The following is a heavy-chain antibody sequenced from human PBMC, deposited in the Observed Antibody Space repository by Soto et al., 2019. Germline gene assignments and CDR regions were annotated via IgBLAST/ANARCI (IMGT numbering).Heavy chain of an antibody. V-gene: IGHV3-30-3*01. CDR2: ISYDGSNK. D-gene: IGHD3-9*01. CDR3: ARARVYLTGYYSGFDY. Sequence: QVQLVESGGGVVQPGRSLRLSCAASGFTFSSYAMHWVRQAPGKGLEWVAVISYDGSNKYYADSVKGRFTISRDNSKNTLYLQMNSLRAEDTAVYYCARARVYLTGYYSGFDYWGQGTLVTVSS. J-gene: IGHJ4*02. CDR1: GFTFSSYA.